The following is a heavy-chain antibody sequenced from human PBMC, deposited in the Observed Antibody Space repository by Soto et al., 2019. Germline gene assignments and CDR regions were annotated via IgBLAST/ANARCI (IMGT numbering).Heavy chain of an antibody. Sequence: GGSLRLSCTASGFTFSSYAMNWVRQAPGQGLEWVSASSGSGGSTYYADSAKGRFTISRDNSKNTLYLQKNSLRAEDTAVYYCAKVGSCILTDYYRTSWSQPPDYWGQGTLVTVSS. CDR2: SSGSGGST. V-gene: IGHV3-23*01. CDR1: GFTFSSYA. CDR3: AKVGSCILTDYYRTSWSQPPDY. D-gene: IGHD3-9*01. J-gene: IGHJ4*02.